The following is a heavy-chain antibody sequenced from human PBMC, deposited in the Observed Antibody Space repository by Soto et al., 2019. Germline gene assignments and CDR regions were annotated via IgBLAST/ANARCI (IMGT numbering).Heavy chain of an antibody. CDR2: IYWNDDK. CDR1: GFSLRTSGVV. Sequence: SGPTLVNPTQTLTLTCIFSGFSLRTSGVVVGWIRQPPGKALEWLGLIYWNDDKRYSPSLKSRLTITKDTSKNQVVLTMTNMDPVDTATYYCAKSGSSGWYGWFNPGGQGTLVTVSS. D-gene: IGHD6-19*01. CDR3: AKSGSSGWYGWFNP. J-gene: IGHJ5*02. V-gene: IGHV2-5*01.